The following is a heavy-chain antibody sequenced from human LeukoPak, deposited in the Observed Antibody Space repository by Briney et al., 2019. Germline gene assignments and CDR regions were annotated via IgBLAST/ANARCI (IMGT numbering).Heavy chain of an antibody. CDR1: GYTFTSYG. D-gene: IGHD3-22*01. CDR2: INAYNGNT. CDR3: ARVGGGSSGYYQDAFDI. V-gene: IGHV1-18*01. Sequence: GASVKVSCKASGYTFTSYGISWVRQAPGQGLEWMGWINAYNGNTNYAQKLQGRVTMTTDTSTSTAYMELRSLRSDATAVYYCARVGGGSSGYYQDAFDIWGQGTMVTV. J-gene: IGHJ3*02.